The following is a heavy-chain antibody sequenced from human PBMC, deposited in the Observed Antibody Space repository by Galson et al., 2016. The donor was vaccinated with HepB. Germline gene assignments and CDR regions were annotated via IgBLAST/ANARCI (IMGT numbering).Heavy chain of an antibody. Sequence: GLELVSLFYNGGNIYYADSVKGRFTISRDNSKNTLYLHMSSLRVEDTAVYYCAGTSGSYYGPFDYWGQGTLLTVSS. CDR3: AGTSGSYYGPFDY. D-gene: IGHD3-22*01. V-gene: IGHV3-53*01. J-gene: IGHJ4*02. CDR2: FYNGGNI.